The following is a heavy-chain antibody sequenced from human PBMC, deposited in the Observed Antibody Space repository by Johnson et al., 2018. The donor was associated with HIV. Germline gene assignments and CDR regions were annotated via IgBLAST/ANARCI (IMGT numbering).Heavy chain of an antibody. CDR3: ARDPQYCSSTTCYGDAFDI. Sequence: VLLLESGGGLVKPGGSLRLSCAASGFTFSNAWMSWVRQAPGKGLEWVAVISYDGSNIYYADSVKGRFTISRDNAKNSLYLQVKSLRVEDTALYYCARDPQYCSSTTCYGDAFDIWGQGTMVTVSS. J-gene: IGHJ3*02. D-gene: IGHD2-2*01. CDR2: ISYDGSNI. V-gene: IGHV3-30*03. CDR1: GFTFSNAW.